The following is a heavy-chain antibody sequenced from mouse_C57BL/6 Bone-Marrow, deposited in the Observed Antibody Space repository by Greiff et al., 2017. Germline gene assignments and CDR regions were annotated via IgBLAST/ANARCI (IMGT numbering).Heavy chain of an antibody. CDR3: ARADDYDDSWFAY. CDR1: GYSITSGYY. J-gene: IGHJ3*01. Sequence: EVQVVESGPGLVKPSQSLSLTCSVTGYSITSGYYWNWIRQFPGNKLEWMGYISYDGSNNYNPSLKNRISITRDTSKNQFFLKLNSVTTEDTATYYCARADDYDDSWFAYWGQGTLVTVSA. D-gene: IGHD2-4*01. V-gene: IGHV3-6*01. CDR2: ISYDGSN.